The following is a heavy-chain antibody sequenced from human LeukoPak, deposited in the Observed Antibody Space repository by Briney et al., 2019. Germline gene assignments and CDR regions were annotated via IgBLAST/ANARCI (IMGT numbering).Heavy chain of an antibody. D-gene: IGHD2-15*01. J-gene: IGHJ3*02. CDR3: ARACSGGGCYLAAFDI. CDR1: AFTFSNYA. CDR2: VSATGGGS. Sequence: GGSLRLSCAASAFTFSNYAMSWVRQAPGKGLEWVSAVSATGGGSYYADSMKGRFTISRDNSKSTLFLQMDSLRAEDTAVYYCARACSGGGCYLAAFDIWGQGTMVTVSS. V-gene: IGHV3-23*01.